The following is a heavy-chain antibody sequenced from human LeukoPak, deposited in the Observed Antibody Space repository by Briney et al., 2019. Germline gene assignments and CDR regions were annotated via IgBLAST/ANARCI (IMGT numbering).Heavy chain of an antibody. D-gene: IGHD6-6*01. Sequence: ASVKVSCKASGYTFTSHYMHWVRQAPGQGLEWMGIINPSGDSTSYAQRFQGRVTMTRDTSTSTVYMELSSLRSEDTAVYYCARPRREYSSSSEAFDIWGQGTMVTVSS. CDR1: GYTFTSHY. CDR2: INPSGDST. CDR3: ARPRREYSSSSEAFDI. V-gene: IGHV1-46*01. J-gene: IGHJ3*02.